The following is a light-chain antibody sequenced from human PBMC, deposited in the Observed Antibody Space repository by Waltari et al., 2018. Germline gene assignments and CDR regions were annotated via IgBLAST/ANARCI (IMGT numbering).Light chain of an antibody. CDR3: SSYTSSSTWV. Sequence: QSALTQPASVSGSPGQSITISCTGTSSDVGGYNYVSWYQQHPGKAPKVMIYDVSKRPSGVSNRFSGSKSGNTASLTISGLQAEDEADYDCSSYTSSSTWVFGGGTKLTVL. J-gene: IGLJ3*02. V-gene: IGLV2-14*01. CDR1: SSDVGGYNY. CDR2: DVS.